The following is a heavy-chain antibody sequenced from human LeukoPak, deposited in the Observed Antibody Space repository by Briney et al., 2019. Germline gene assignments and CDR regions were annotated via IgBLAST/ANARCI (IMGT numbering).Heavy chain of an antibody. CDR2: ISGSGGST. D-gene: IGHD3-10*01. Sequence: GGSLRLSCAASGFAFSTYAMSSVRQAPGKGLEWVSAISGSGGSTYYADSVKGRFTISRDNSKNTLYLQMNSLRAEDTAVYYCAKYRGSTSWFPNYYFDYWGQGTLVTVSS. J-gene: IGHJ4*02. CDR3: AKYRGSTSWFPNYYFDY. V-gene: IGHV3-23*01. CDR1: GFAFSTYA.